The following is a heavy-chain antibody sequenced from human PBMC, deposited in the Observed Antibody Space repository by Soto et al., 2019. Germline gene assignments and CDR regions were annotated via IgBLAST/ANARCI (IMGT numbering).Heavy chain of an antibody. J-gene: IGHJ6*02. D-gene: IGHD3-9*01. CDR3: AKNVWGITIFGGMDV. Sequence: PGGSLRLSCAASGFTFSSYAMSWVRQAPGKGLEWVSAISGSGGSTYYADSVKGRFTISRDNSKNTLYLQTNSLRAEDTAVYYCAKNVWGITIFGGMDVWGHGTTVTVSS. V-gene: IGHV3-23*01. CDR2: ISGSGGST. CDR1: GFTFSSYA.